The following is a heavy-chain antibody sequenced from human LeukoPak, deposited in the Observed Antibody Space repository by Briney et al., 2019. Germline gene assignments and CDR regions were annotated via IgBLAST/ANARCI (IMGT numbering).Heavy chain of an antibody. CDR2: VHYSGDT. CDR3: VRDRWLDT. J-gene: IGHJ5*02. V-gene: IGHV4-59*01. Sequence: SETLSLTCTVSGASIISYYWSWIRQPPGKGLEWIGYVHYSGDTNSNPSLRSRVTMSVDMSRNQFSLKLSSVTAADTAVYYCVRDRWLDTWGQGTLVTVSS. CDR1: GASIISYY. D-gene: IGHD5-12*01.